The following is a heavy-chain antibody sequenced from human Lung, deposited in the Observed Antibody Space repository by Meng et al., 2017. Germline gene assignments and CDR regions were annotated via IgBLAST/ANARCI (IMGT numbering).Heavy chain of an antibody. Sequence: EVQLLESGGGLVQPGGSLRLSCAASGCTFSNYARSWVRQAPEKGLEWVSATAATDGGTYHAASVRGRFTISRDNSKNTLSLQMNSLRADDTAIYYCARGTRVSCTGVICYPFDFWGQGTLVTVSS. CDR1: GCTFSNYA. CDR3: ARGTRVSCTGVICYPFDF. D-gene: IGHD2-8*02. J-gene: IGHJ4*02. CDR2: TAATDGGT. V-gene: IGHV3-23*01.